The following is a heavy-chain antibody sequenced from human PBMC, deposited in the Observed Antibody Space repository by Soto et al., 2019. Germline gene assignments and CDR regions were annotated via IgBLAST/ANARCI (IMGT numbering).Heavy chain of an antibody. V-gene: IGHV3-23*01. Sequence: EVHLLEYGGGLVQPGGSLRLSCVVSGSTFSSDDMSWVRQAPGRGLEWVSGISDSGGRTYYADSVKGRFTISRDNAKNTVYLQMKSLRVEDTALYYCAKDGGWSLAVAGLFAYWGPGTQVTVSS. D-gene: IGHD6-19*01. CDR1: GSTFSSDD. CDR2: ISDSGGRT. J-gene: IGHJ4*02. CDR3: AKDGGWSLAVAGLFAY.